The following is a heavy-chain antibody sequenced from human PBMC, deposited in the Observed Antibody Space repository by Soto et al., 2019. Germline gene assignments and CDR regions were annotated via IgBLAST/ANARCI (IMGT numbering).Heavy chain of an antibody. D-gene: IGHD5-12*01. J-gene: IGHJ5*02. V-gene: IGHV4-34*01. CDR3: LSGNSPSST. Sequence: SETLSLTCAVYGGSFSGYYWSWIRQPPGKGLEWIGEINHSGSTNYNPSLKSRVTISRDNAQNSLYLQMNSLRPEDTAVYYCLSGNSPSSTWGQGTLVTVSS. CDR2: INHSGST. CDR1: GGSFSGYY.